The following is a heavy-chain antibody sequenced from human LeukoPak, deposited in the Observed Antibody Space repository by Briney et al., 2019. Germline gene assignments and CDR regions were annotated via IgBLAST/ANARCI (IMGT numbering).Heavy chain of an antibody. D-gene: IGHD3-10*01. Sequence: SGTLSLTCAVSGGSISSSNWWSWVRQPPGKGLEWIGEIYHSGSTYYNPSLKSRVTISVDTSKNQFSLKLSSVTAADTAVYYCARAELLWFGESPYFDLWGRGTLVTVSS. CDR3: ARAELLWFGESPYFDL. CDR2: IYHSGST. V-gene: IGHV4-4*02. CDR1: GGSISSSNW. J-gene: IGHJ2*01.